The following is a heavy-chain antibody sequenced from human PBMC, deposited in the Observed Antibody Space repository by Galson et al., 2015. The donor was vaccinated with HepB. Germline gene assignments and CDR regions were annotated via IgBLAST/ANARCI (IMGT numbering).Heavy chain of an antibody. D-gene: IGHD6-13*01. Sequence: SLRLSCAASGFTFSSYSMNWVRQAPGKGLEWVSYISSSSSTIYYADSVKGRFTISRDNAKNSLYLQMNSLRAEDTAVYYCAPIDPGIAAAGTDYWGQGTLVTVSS. CDR1: GFTFSSYS. J-gene: IGHJ4*02. V-gene: IGHV3-48*01. CDR3: APIDPGIAAAGTDY. CDR2: ISSSSSTI.